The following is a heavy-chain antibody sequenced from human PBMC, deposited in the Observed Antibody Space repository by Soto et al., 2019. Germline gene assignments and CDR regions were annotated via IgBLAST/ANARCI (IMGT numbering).Heavy chain of an antibody. V-gene: IGHV3-30-3*01. Sequence: GGSLRFSCAASGFTFISYAMHWVRQAPGKGLEWVAVISYDGSNKYYADSVKGRFTISRDNSKNTLYLQMNSLRAEDTAVYHCASTRRDGWYLDYWGQGTLVTVSS. J-gene: IGHJ4*02. CDR3: ASTRRDGWYLDY. CDR2: ISYDGSNK. D-gene: IGHD6-19*01. CDR1: GFTFISYA.